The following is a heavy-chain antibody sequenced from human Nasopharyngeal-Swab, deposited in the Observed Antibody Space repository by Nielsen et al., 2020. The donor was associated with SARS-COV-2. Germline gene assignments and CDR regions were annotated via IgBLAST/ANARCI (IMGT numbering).Heavy chain of an antibody. CDR1: GFTFSSYA. CDR3: ARDDYGDYVWSFDY. CDR2: ISYDGSNK. V-gene: IGHV3-30*04. Sequence: GGSLRLSCAASGFTFSSYAMHWVRQASGKGLEWVAVISYDGSNKYYADSVKGRFTISRDNSKNTLYLQMNSLRAEDTAVYYCARDDYGDYVWSFDYWGQGTLVTVSS. D-gene: IGHD4-17*01. J-gene: IGHJ4*02.